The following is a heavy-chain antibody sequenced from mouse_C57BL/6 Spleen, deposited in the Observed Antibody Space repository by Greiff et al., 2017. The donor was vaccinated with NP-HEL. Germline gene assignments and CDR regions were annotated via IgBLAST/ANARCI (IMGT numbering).Heavy chain of an antibody. D-gene: IGHD2-5*01. V-gene: IGHV5-17*01. CDR1: GFTFSDYG. Sequence: EVMLVESGGGLVKPGGSLKLSCAASGFTFSDYGMHWVRQAPEKGLEWVAYISSGSSTIYYADTVKGRFTISRDNAKNTLFLQMTSLRSEDTAMYYCARKRYYSNYYWYFDVWGTGTTVTVSS. J-gene: IGHJ1*03. CDR3: ARKRYYSNYYWYFDV. CDR2: ISSGSSTI.